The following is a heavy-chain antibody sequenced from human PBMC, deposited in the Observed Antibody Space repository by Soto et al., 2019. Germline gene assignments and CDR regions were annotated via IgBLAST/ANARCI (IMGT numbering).Heavy chain of an antibody. J-gene: IGHJ6*02. CDR3: AKCLYTYYYYGMDV. Sequence: PGGSLRLSCAASGFTFSNYAMTWVRQAPGKGLEWVSGISGSGGSTYYADSVRGRFTISRDNSKNTLYLQMNSLRAEDTAIYYCAKCLYTYYYYGMDVWGQGTKVTVSS. CDR1: GFTFSNYA. CDR2: ISGSGGST. V-gene: IGHV3-23*01. D-gene: IGHD3-16*01.